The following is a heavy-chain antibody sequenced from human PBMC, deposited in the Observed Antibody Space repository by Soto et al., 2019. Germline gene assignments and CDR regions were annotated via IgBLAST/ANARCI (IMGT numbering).Heavy chain of an antibody. CDR3: SRLEGG. CDR2: SRNKAKSYTT. V-gene: IGHV3-72*01. J-gene: IGHJ4*02. Sequence: EEQLVESGGGLVQPGGSLTLSCAVSGFTFSDHYMEWVRQAPGKGLEWVARSRNKAKSYTTDYAASVKGRFTVSRDLSINLLYPEKNNTKTEGTAGYYCSRLEGGWGQGTLVTVSS. CDR1: GFTFSDHY. D-gene: IGHD1-1*01.